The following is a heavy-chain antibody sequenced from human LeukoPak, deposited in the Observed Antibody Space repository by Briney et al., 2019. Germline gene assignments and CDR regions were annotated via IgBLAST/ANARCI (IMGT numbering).Heavy chain of an antibody. CDR1: GGSISSGGYY. CDR3: ARDSALYCSGGSCHI. J-gene: IGHJ3*02. CDR2: IYYSGST. Sequence: SETLSLTCTVSGGSISSGGYYWSWIRQHPGKGLEWIGYIYYSGSTYYNPSLKSRVTISVDTSKNQFSLKLSSVTAADTAVYYCARDSALYCSGGSCHIWGQETMVTVSS. D-gene: IGHD2-15*01. V-gene: IGHV4-31*03.